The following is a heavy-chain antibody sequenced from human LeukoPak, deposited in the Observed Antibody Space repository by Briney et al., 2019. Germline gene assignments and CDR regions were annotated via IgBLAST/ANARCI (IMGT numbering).Heavy chain of an antibody. CDR3: ARVAGVPLPYYYYYMDV. Sequence: ASVKVSCKASGYSFSGHYMHWVRQAPGQGLEWMGWMNPNSGSTGYAQKFQGRVTMTRNTSISTAYMELSSLRSEDTAVYYCARVAGVPLPYYYYYMDVWGKGTTVTVSS. CDR1: GYSFSGHY. D-gene: IGHD3-16*01. CDR2: MNPNSGST. V-gene: IGHV1-8*02. J-gene: IGHJ6*03.